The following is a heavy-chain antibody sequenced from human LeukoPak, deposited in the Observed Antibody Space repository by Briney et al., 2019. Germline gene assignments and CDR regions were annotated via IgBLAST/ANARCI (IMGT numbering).Heavy chain of an antibody. CDR2: IYSSGST. D-gene: IGHD3-10*01. CDR1: GGSLSNYY. Sequence: SETLSLTCTVSGGSLSNYYWTWIRQPAGKGLAWIGRIYSSGSTDYIPSLKSRVTMSVDTSKNQFSLKLSSVTAADTAVYYCARTADYGSGIAYFSPWGQGTLVTVFS. CDR3: ARTADYGSGIAYFSP. V-gene: IGHV4-4*07. J-gene: IGHJ5*02.